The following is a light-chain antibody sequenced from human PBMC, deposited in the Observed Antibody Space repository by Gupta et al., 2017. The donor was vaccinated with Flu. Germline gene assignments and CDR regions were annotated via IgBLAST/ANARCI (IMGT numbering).Light chain of an antibody. CDR3: CSYAGGFYV. Sequence: QSALTQPRSAAASPGQSVTISCTGSSSDVGDYDYVSWSPQHPGKAPMLMTYDLIHPPDGDPDRFSGAKSGNTASLTISGLQAEDEADYYCCSYAGGFYVFGTETKVTVL. J-gene: IGLJ1*01. CDR1: SSDVGDYDY. V-gene: IGLV2-11*01. CDR2: DLI.